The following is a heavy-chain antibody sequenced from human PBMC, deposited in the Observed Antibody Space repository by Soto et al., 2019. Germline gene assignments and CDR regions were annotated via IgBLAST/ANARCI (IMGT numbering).Heavy chain of an antibody. J-gene: IGHJ6*02. V-gene: IGHV3-66*01. D-gene: IGHD3-16*01. Sequence: EVQLVESGGGLVQPGGSLRLSFAASGFTVSSNYMSWVRQAPGKGLEWVSVIYSGGSTYYADSVKGRFTISRDNSKNTLYLQMNSLRAEDTAVYYCARDHVDYYGMDVWGQGTTVTVSS. CDR2: IYSGGST. CDR3: ARDHVDYYGMDV. CDR1: GFTVSSNY.